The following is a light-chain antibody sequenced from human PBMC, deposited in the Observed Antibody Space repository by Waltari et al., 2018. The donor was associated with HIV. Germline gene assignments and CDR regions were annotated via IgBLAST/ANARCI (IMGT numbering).Light chain of an antibody. Sequence: PGARATLSCWASQSVSSSYLAWYQQRPGQAPRLLIYGASNRATGVPDRISGSGSGTQFTLTISRMQPEDFALYYCQQYGTSPITFGGGTRVEIK. V-gene: IGKV3-20*01. J-gene: IGKJ4*01. CDR2: GAS. CDR1: QSVSSSY. CDR3: QQYGTSPIT.